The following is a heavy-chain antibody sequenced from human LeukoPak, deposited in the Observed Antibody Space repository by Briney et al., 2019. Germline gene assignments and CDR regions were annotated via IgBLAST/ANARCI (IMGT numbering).Heavy chain of an antibody. D-gene: IGHD6-19*01. CDR3: ARGPVSRSSGWSRYAFDI. Sequence: SETLSLTCTVSGGSISSYYWSWIRQPPGKGLEWIGYIYYSGSTNYNPSLKSRVTISVDTSKNQFSLKLSSVTAADTAVYYCARGPVSRSSGWSRYAFDIWGQGTIVTVSS. CDR2: IYYSGST. V-gene: IGHV4-59*01. J-gene: IGHJ3*02. CDR1: GGSISSYY.